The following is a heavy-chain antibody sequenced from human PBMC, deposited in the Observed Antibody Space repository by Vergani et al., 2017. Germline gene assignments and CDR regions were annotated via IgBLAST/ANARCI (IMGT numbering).Heavy chain of an antibody. D-gene: IGHD3-10*01. CDR1: GGSMRGYY. V-gene: IGHV4-59*01. CDR3: WRLADFYGLESRLLDL. Sequence: QVRLQESGPGLVKPSETLSLTCSVSGGSMRGYYWSWIRQPPGKELEWIGYMYHSGSTNYNPPLETRVTISRDTSKNQFSLKLNSVTAADTAVYYCWRLADFYGLESRLLDLWGQGILVTVSS. J-gene: IGHJ5*02. CDR2: MYHSGST.